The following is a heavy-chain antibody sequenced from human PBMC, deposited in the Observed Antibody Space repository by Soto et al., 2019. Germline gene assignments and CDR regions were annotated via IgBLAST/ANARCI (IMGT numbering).Heavy chain of an antibody. Sequence: SETLSLTCTVSGVSISSGGYYWSWIRQHPGKGLEWIGYIYYSGSTYYNPSLKSRVTISVDTSKNQFSLKLSSVTAADMAVYYCARESMVRGASGSYGMDVWGQGTTVTVSS. V-gene: IGHV4-31*03. D-gene: IGHD3-10*01. CDR3: ARESMVRGASGSYGMDV. J-gene: IGHJ6*02. CDR2: IYYSGST. CDR1: GVSISSGGYY.